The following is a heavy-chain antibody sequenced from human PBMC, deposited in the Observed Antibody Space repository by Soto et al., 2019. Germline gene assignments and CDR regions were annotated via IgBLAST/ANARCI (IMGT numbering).Heavy chain of an antibody. CDR3: ARDWGGYYDSSGYTPVGAFDI. V-gene: IGHV6-1*01. J-gene: IGHJ3*02. D-gene: IGHD3-22*01. Sequence: SQTLSLTCAISGDSVSSNSAAWNWIRQSPSRGLEWLGRTYYRSKWYNDYAVSVKSRITINPDTSKNQFSLQLNSVTPEDTAVYYCARDWGGYYDSSGYTPVGAFDIWGQGTMVNVSS. CDR1: GDSVSSNSAA. CDR2: TYYRSKWYN.